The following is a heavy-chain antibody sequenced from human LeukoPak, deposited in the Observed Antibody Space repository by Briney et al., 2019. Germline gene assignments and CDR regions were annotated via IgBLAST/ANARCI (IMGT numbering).Heavy chain of an antibody. J-gene: IGHJ4*02. D-gene: IGHD3-22*01. Sequence: SVKVSCKASGGTFSSYAISWVRQAPGQGLEWMGRIIPIFGTANYAQKFQGRVTITTDESTSTAYMELSSLRSEDTAVYYCARDQANYYDSSGYYYPLHYWGQGTLVTVSS. V-gene: IGHV1-69*05. CDR2: IIPIFGTA. CDR3: ARDQANYYDSSGYYYPLHY. CDR1: GGTFSSYA.